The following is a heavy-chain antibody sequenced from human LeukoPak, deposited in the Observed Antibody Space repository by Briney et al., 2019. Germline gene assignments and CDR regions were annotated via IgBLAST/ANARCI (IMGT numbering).Heavy chain of an antibody. Sequence: GGSLRLSCAASGFSFSKYWMNWVRQAPGKGLEWVATISQDGSQKYLADFVKGRFTISRDNARNSLYLQMSSLRGGDTAVYYCARSKVVAEAGKSWFDPWGQGTRVTVTS. J-gene: IGHJ5*01. CDR2: ISQDGSQK. CDR3: ARSKVVAEAGKSWFDP. CDR1: GFSFSKYW. D-gene: IGHD6-13*01. V-gene: IGHV3-7*01.